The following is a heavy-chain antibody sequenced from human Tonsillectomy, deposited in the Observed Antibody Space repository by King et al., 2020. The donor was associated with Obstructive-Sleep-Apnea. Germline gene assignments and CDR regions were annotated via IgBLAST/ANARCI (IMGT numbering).Heavy chain of an antibody. Sequence: QLPESGPGLVKPSQTLSLTCTVSGGSISSGGYYWSWIRQHPGKGLEWIGYIYYSGSTYYNPSLKSRITISVDTSKSQFSLKLSSVTAADTAVYYCARRVVVTFGDWFDPWGQGTLVTVSS. CDR1: GGSISSGGYY. V-gene: IGHV4-31*03. CDR2: IYYSGST. CDR3: ARRVVVTFGDWFDP. D-gene: IGHD2-21*02. J-gene: IGHJ5*02.